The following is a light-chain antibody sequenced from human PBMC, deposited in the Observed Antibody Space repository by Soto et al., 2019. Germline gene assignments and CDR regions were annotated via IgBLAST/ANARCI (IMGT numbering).Light chain of an antibody. CDR2: VAS. Sequence: DIQMTQSPSSLAASVGDRVSITCRANQSISSYLNWYQQKPGKAPNLLIYVASSLQSGVPSRFTGSGSGTDFTLTISSLQPEYFATYYCQQSYLPPPTFRHGTKVDIK. V-gene: IGKV1-39*01. J-gene: IGKJ1*01. CDR1: QSISSY. CDR3: QQSYLPPPT.